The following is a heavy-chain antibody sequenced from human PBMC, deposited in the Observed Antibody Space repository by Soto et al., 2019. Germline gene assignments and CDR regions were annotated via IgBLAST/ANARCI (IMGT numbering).Heavy chain of an antibody. D-gene: IGHD3-3*01. CDR3: ARQRRALRFLEWLPYGMDV. CDR1: GYSFTSYW. Sequence: TGESLKISCKGSGYSFTSYWISWVRQMPGKGLEWMGRIDPSDSYTNYSPSFQGHVTISADKSISTAYLQWSSLKASDTAMYYCARQRRALRFLEWLPYGMDVWGQGTTVTVSS. J-gene: IGHJ6*02. V-gene: IGHV5-10-1*01. CDR2: IDPSDSYT.